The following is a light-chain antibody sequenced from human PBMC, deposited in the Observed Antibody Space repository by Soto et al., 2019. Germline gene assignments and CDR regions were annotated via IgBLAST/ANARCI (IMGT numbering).Light chain of an antibody. CDR3: QQYYGTPHA. V-gene: IGKV4-1*01. J-gene: IGKJ2*01. CDR2: WAS. Sequence: DIVMTQSPDSLAVSLGERATINCKSSQSVLYSPNNKNYLAWYQQKPGHPPKLLIYWASSRESGVPDRFSGSGFGTEFALTISSLQAEDGAVYYCQQYYGTPHAFGQGTKLEIK. CDR1: QSVLYSPNNKNY.